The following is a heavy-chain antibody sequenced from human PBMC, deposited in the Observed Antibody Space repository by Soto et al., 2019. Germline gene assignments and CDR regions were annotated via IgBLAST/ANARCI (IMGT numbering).Heavy chain of an antibody. CDR3: ARDEGSGWYGFFGYYGMDV. CDR2: ISYDGSNK. J-gene: IGHJ6*02. CDR1: GFTFSSYA. V-gene: IGHV3-30-3*01. D-gene: IGHD6-19*01. Sequence: GSLRLSCAASGFTFSSYAMHWVRQAPGKGLEWVAVISYDGSNKYYADSVKGRFTISRDNSKNTLYLQMNSLRAEDTAVYYCARDEGSGWYGFFGYYGMDVWGQGTTVTVSS.